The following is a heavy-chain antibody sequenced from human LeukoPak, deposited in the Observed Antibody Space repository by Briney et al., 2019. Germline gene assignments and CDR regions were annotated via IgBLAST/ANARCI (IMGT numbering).Heavy chain of an antibody. J-gene: IGHJ5*02. D-gene: IGHD3-22*01. CDR3: ASPPPYYYDSSGYFDFPFDP. CDR2: IIPIFGTA. Sequence: ASVKVSCKASGGTFSSYAISWVRQAPRQGLEWMGGIIPIFGTANYAQKFQGRVTITADESTSTAYMELSSLRSEDTAVYYCASPPPYYYDSSGYFDFPFDPWGQGTLVTVSS. CDR1: GGTFSSYA. V-gene: IGHV1-69*13.